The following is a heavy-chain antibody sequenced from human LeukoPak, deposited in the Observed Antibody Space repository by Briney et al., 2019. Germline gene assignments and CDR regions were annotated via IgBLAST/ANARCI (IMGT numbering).Heavy chain of an antibody. CDR2: IYPGDADT. V-gene: IGHV5-51*01. CDR1: GYTFTTYW. D-gene: IGHD1-26*01. J-gene: IGHJ3*02. Sequence: GESLKISCEVSGYTFTTYWIGWVRQMPGKGLEWMGIIYPGDADTRYSPSFQGQVTISAGKSISTAYLQWSSLKASDTAMYYCARLKWAVGSPSAFDIWGQGTMVTVSS. CDR3: ARLKWAVGSPSAFDI.